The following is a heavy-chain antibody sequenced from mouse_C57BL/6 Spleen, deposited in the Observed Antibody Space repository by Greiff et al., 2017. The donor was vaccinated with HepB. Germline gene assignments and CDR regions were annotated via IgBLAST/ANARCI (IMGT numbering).Heavy chain of an antibody. V-gene: IGHV1-15*01. CDR1: GYTFTDYE. CDR3: TSLRQLRLRGAMDY. J-gene: IGHJ4*01. CDR2: IDPETGGT. D-gene: IGHD3-2*02. Sequence: QVQLQQSGAELVRPGASVTLSCKASGYTFTDYEMHWVKQTPVHGLEWIGAIDPETGGTAYNQKFKGKAILTADKSSSTAYMELRSLTSEDSAVYYCTSLRQLRLRGAMDYWGQGTSVTVSS.